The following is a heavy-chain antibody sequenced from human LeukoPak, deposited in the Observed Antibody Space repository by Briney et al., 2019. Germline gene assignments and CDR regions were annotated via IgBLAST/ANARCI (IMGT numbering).Heavy chain of an antibody. V-gene: IGHV3-74*01. CDR3: ARDSSYCSSTSCYNYFDY. Sequence: GGSLRLSCAASGFTFSNYWMHWVRQAPGQGLVWVSRINSDGSSTTYADSVKGRFTISRDNAKNTLYLQMNSLRAEDTAVYYCARDSSYCSSTSCYNYFDYWGQGNLVTVSS. D-gene: IGHD2-2*02. CDR1: GFTFSNYW. J-gene: IGHJ4*02. CDR2: INSDGSST.